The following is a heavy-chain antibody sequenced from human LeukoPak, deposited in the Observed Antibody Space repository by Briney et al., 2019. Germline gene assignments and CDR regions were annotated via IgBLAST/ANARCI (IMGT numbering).Heavy chain of an antibody. V-gene: IGHV1-69*06. CDR2: IIPIFGTA. Sequence: ASVKVSCKASGSTFSSYAISWVRQAPGQGLEWMGGIIPIFGTANYAQKFQGGVTITADKSTSTAYMELSSLRSEDTAVYYCARARALYYYDSSGYLSPPDYWGQGALVTVSS. CDR1: GSTFSSYA. D-gene: IGHD3-22*01. J-gene: IGHJ4*02. CDR3: ARARALYYYDSSGYLSPPDY.